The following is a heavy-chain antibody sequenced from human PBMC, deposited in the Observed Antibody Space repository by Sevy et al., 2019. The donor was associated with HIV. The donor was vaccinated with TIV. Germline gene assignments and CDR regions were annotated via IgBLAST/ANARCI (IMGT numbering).Heavy chain of an antibody. Sequence: SETLSLTCAVSGGSISSGGYSWSWIRQPPGKGLEWIGYIYHSGSTYYNPSLKIRVTISVDRSKNQFSLKLSSVTAADTALYYCASSRRSRAPQAFDYWGQGTLVTVSS. V-gene: IGHV4-30-2*01. J-gene: IGHJ4*02. CDR1: GGSISSGGYS. CDR3: ASSRRSRAPQAFDY. CDR2: IYHSGST.